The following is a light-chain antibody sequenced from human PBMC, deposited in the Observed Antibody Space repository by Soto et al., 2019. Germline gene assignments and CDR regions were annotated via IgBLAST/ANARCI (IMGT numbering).Light chain of an antibody. Sequence: DIQMTQSPSTLSASVGDRVTITCRASQSISSWLAWYQQKPGKAPKRLIYKASSLESGVPSRFRGSGSGTEFTLTISSLQPDDFATYYCQQYDSFSLTFGGGTKVEIK. J-gene: IGKJ4*01. CDR3: QQYDSFSLT. CDR2: KAS. CDR1: QSISSW. V-gene: IGKV1-5*03.